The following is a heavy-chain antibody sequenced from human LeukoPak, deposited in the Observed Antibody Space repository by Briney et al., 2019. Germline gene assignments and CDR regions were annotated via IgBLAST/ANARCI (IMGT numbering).Heavy chain of an antibody. CDR2: ISGSGGST. Sequence: PGGSLRLSCAASGFTFSSYGMSWVRQAPGKGLEWVSAISGSGGSTYYADSVKGRFTISRDNSKNTLYLQMNSLRAEDTAVYYCAKGSVVPGTFDYWGQGTLVTVSS. CDR1: GFTFSSYG. J-gene: IGHJ4*02. CDR3: AKGSVVPGTFDY. D-gene: IGHD2-2*01. V-gene: IGHV3-23*01.